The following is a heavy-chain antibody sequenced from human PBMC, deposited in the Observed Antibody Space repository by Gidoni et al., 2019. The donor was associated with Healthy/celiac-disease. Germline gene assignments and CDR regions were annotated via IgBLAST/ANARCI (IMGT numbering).Heavy chain of an antibody. D-gene: IGHD2-21*02. V-gene: IGHV3-23*04. J-gene: IGHJ6*02. Sequence: EVQLVESGGGLVQPGGSLRLYGAASGFTLSSNDLSWVRQAPGKGREWVSAISGSGGSTYYADSVKGRFTISRDNSKNTLYLQMNSLRAEDTAVYYCAKAGDCGGDCYSPMGYGMDVWGQGTTVTVSS. CDR1: GFTLSSND. CDR2: ISGSGGST. CDR3: AKAGDCGGDCYSPMGYGMDV.